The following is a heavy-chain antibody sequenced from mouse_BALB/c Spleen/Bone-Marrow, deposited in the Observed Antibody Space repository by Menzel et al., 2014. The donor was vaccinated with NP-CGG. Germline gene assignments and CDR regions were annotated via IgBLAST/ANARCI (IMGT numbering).Heavy chain of an antibody. D-gene: IGHD2-4*01. V-gene: IGHV1-20*02. CDR3: ARDYYDYYFDY. J-gene: IGHJ2*01. CDR1: GYSFTGYF. CDR2: INPYNGDT. Sequence: VQLQQSRPELVKPGASVKISCKASGYSFTGYFMNWVMQSHGKSLEWIGRINPYNGDTFYNQKFKGKATLTVDKSFSTAHMELRSLASEDSAVYYCARDYYDYYFDYWGQGTTLTVSS.